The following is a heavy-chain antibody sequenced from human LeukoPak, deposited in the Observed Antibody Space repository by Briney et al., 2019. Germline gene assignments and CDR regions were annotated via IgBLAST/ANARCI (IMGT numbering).Heavy chain of an antibody. Sequence: PGGSLRLSCAASGFTFSSYGMHWVRQAPGKGLEWVAVIWYDGSNKYYADSVKGRFTTSRDNSKNTLYLQMNSLRAEDTAVYYCARGRPYYYDSSGYYFDYWGQGTLVTVSS. CDR2: IWYDGSNK. J-gene: IGHJ4*02. CDR1: GFTFSSYG. D-gene: IGHD3-22*01. CDR3: ARGRPYYYDSSGYYFDY. V-gene: IGHV3-33*01.